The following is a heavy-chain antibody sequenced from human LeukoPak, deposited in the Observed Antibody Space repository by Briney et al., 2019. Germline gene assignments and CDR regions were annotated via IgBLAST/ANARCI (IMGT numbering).Heavy chain of an antibody. D-gene: IGHD3-10*01. CDR2: INAGNGNT. V-gene: IGHV1-18*01. J-gene: IGHJ6*02. Sequence: VASVKVSCKASGYTFMTYGISWVRQAPGQGLEWMGWINAGNGNTKYSQKFQGRVTITRDTSASTAYMELRSLRSDDTAVYYCARVIKYYGSGSYYYYYYGMDVWGQGTTVTVSS. CDR3: ARVIKYYGSGSYYYYYYGMDV. CDR1: GYTFMTYG.